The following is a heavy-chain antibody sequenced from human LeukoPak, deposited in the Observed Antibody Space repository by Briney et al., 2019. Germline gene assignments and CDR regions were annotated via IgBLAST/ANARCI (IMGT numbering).Heavy chain of an antibody. CDR3: ARGVAFDY. J-gene: IGHJ4*02. CDR2: IYYTGTT. D-gene: IGHD2-15*01. Sequence: PSETLSLTCTVSGESISGFYWNWIRQPPGKGLEWIGYIYYTGTTNYNPSLKSRVTISIDTSKNQFSLKLSSVTAADTAVYYCARGVAFDYWGQGTLVTVSS. V-gene: IGHV4-59*08. CDR1: GESISGFY.